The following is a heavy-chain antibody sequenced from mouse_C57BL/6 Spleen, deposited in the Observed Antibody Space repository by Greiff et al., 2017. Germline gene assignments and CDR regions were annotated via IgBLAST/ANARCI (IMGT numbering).Heavy chain of an antibody. Sequence: VQLQQPGTELVKPGASVKLSCKASGYTFTSYWMHWVKQRPGQGLEWIGNINPSNGGTNYNEKFKSKATLTVDKSSSTAYMQLSSLTSEDSAVYYCAREGKLGLLYWYFDVWGTGTTVTVAS. CDR3: AREGKLGLLYWYFDV. J-gene: IGHJ1*03. V-gene: IGHV1-53*01. D-gene: IGHD4-1*01. CDR2: INPSNGGT. CDR1: GYTFTSYW.